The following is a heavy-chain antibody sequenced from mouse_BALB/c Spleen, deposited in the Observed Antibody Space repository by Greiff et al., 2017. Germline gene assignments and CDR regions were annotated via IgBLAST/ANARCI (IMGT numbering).Heavy chain of an antibody. CDR2: ISSGGSYT. Sequence: EVKLVESGGGLVKPGGSLKLSCAASGFTFSSYAMSWVRKSPEKRLEWVAEISSGGSYTYYPDTVTGRFTISRDNAKNTLYLEMSSLRSEDTAMYYCARDEGYPAWFAYWGQGTLVTVSA. V-gene: IGHV5-9-4*01. D-gene: IGHD2-14*01. CDR1: GFTFSSYA. CDR3: ARDEGYPAWFAY. J-gene: IGHJ3*01.